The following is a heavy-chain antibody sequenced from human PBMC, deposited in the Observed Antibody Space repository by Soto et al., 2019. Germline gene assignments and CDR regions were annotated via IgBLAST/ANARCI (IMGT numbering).Heavy chain of an antibody. Sequence: GPTLVNPTQTLTLTCTFSGFSLSTSGVGVGWIRQPPGKALEWLALIYWDDDKRYSPSLKSRLTITKDTSKNQVVLTMTNMDPVDTATYYCAHLDGSGSSVDLYWFDPWGQGTLVTVSS. CDR1: GFSLSTSGVG. V-gene: IGHV2-5*02. D-gene: IGHD3-10*01. CDR3: AHLDGSGSSVDLYWFDP. CDR2: IYWDDDK. J-gene: IGHJ5*02.